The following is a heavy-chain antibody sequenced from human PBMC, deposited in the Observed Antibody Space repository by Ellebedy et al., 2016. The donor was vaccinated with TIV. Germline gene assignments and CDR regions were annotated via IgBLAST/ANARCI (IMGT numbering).Heavy chain of an antibody. V-gene: IGHV3-48*01. CDR3: ARVGLGYSSSWYYYGMDV. Sequence: GGSLRLSCAASGFTFSSYSMNWVRQAPGKGLEWVSYISSSSSTIYYADSVKGRFTISRDNAKNSLYLQMNSLRAEDTAVYYCARVGLGYSSSWYYYGMDVWGQGTTVTVSS. J-gene: IGHJ6*02. D-gene: IGHD6-13*01. CDR2: ISSSSSTI. CDR1: GFTFSSYS.